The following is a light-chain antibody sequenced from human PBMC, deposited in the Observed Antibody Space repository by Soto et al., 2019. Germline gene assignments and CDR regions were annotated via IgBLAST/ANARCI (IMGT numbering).Light chain of an antibody. Sequence: EIVLTQSPGTLSLSPGERATLSCRASQSVSSNLAWYQQKPGQAPRLLIYGASTRATGIPARFSGSGSGTEFTLTISSLQSEDFAVYYCQQYNNWPSITFGQGHDWRL. CDR2: GAS. CDR1: QSVSSN. J-gene: IGKJ5*01. V-gene: IGKV3-15*01. CDR3: QQYNNWPSIT.